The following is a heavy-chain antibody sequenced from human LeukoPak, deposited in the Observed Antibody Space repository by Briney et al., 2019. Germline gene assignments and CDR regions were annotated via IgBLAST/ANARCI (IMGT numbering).Heavy chain of an antibody. D-gene: IGHD6-13*01. CDR2: IKQDGSDK. Sequence: QAGGSLRLSCTASGFTFGDYAMSWFRQAPGKGLEWVANIKQDGSDKYYVDSVKGRFTISRDNAKNSLYLQMNSLRAEDTAVYYCAIIPRAAAGPSARSPFHYWGQGTLVTVSS. V-gene: IGHV3-7*01. CDR1: GFTFGDYA. CDR3: AIIPRAAAGPSARSPFHY. J-gene: IGHJ4*02.